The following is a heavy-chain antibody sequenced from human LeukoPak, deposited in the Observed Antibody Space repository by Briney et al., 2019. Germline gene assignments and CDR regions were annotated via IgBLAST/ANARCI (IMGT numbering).Heavy chain of an antibody. CDR3: ARVPYGSGSYPFDY. V-gene: IGHV3-21*01. CDR1: GFTFSSCS. CDR2: ISSSSSYI. J-gene: IGHJ4*02. Sequence: GGSLRLSCAASGFTFSSCSMNWVRQAPGKGLEWVSSISSSSSYIYYADSVKGRFTISRDNAKNSLYLQMNSLRAEDTAVYYCARVPYGSGSYPFDYWGQGTLVTVSS. D-gene: IGHD3-10*01.